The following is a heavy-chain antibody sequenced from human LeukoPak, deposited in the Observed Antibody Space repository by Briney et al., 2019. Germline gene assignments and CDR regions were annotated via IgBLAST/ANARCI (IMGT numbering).Heavy chain of an antibody. CDR3: ASYPRYSSTPPFDY. CDR2: INPNTGGT. V-gene: IGHV1-2*02. J-gene: IGHJ4*02. D-gene: IGHD6-19*01. Sequence: ASVKVSCKASGYTFTGYYMHWVRQAPGQGPEWMGWINPNTGGTNYSQKFQGRVTMTRDTTISTDYMELSRLTSDDTAVYYYASYPRYSSTPPFDYWGQGTMVTVSS. CDR1: GYTFTGYY.